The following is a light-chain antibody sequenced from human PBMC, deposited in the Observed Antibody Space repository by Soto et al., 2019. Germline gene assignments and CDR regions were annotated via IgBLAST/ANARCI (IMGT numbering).Light chain of an antibody. CDR1: QGVGNW. CDR2: DAS. Sequence: IQMTQSPSSVSASVGDRVTITCRASQGVGNWLAWYQQKPGKVPKLLIYDASTLQSGVPSRFSGSGSGTDFTLTISSLQPEDFATYYCEQANSFPPDFGQGTRLEIK. J-gene: IGKJ5*01. V-gene: IGKV1-12*01. CDR3: EQANSFPPD.